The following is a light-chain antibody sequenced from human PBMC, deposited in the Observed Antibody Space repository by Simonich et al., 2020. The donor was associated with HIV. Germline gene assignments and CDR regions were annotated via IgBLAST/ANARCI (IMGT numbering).Light chain of an antibody. CDR3: CSYAGFTMV. V-gene: IGLV2-23*02. Sequence: QSALTQPASVSGSPGQSITISCTGTSSDICTYNYVSWYQEHPGKAPKLMIYDVSKRPSGVSNRFSGSKSGNTASLTISGLQTEDEADYYCCSYAGFTMVFGGGTKLTVL. CDR1: SSDICTYNY. J-gene: IGLJ3*02. CDR2: DVS.